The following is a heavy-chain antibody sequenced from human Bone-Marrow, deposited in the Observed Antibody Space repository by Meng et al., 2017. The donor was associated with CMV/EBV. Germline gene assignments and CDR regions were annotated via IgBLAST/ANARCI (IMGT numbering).Heavy chain of an antibody. CDR2: ISAYNGNT. Sequence: ASVKVSCKASGYTFTSYGISWVRQAPGQGLEWMGWISAYNGNTNYAQKLQGRVTMTTDTSTSTAYMELSSLRSEDTAGYYCARGHYDFWSGYYYYYGMDVWGQGTTVTVSS. J-gene: IGHJ6*02. CDR3: ARGHYDFWSGYYYYYGMDV. CDR1: GYTFTSYG. V-gene: IGHV1-18*01. D-gene: IGHD3-3*01.